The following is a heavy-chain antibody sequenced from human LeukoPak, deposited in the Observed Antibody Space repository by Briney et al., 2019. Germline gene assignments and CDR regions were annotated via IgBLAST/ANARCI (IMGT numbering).Heavy chain of an antibody. Sequence: SETLSLTCTASGGSISSSSYYWGWIRQPPGKGLEWIGSIYYSGSTYYNPSLKSRVTISVDTSKNQFSLKLSSVTAADTAVYYCARGEYSGSYYGYWGQGTLVTVSS. CDR3: ARGEYSGSYYGY. J-gene: IGHJ4*02. CDR1: GGSISSSSYY. D-gene: IGHD1-26*01. CDR2: IYYSGST. V-gene: IGHV4-39*01.